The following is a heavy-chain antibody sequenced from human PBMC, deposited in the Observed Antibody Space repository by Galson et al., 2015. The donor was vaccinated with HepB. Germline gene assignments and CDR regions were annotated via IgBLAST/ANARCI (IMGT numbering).Heavy chain of an antibody. CDR2: ISYDGSNK. J-gene: IGHJ4*02. Sequence: SLRLSCAASGFTFSSYAMHWVRQAPGKGLEWVAVISYDGSNKYYADSVKGRFTISRDNSKNTLYLQMNSLRAEDTAVYYCARGYCSSTSCYLIDYWGQGTLVTVSS. CDR1: GFTFSSYA. D-gene: IGHD2-2*01. V-gene: IGHV3-30-3*01. CDR3: ARGYCSSTSCYLIDY.